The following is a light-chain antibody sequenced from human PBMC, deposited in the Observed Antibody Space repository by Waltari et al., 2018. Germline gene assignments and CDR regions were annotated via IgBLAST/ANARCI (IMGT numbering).Light chain of an antibody. CDR2: GAS. Sequence: IVLTQSPGTLSLSPGDRATLSCRASQSGSRSLAWYQQKPGQAPKPLIYGASTRGTGIPDRFTGSGSGTDFSLTISSLEPEDFAIYFCQHYVRLPATFGQGTKVEIK. J-gene: IGKJ1*01. CDR1: QSGSRS. V-gene: IGKV3-20*01. CDR3: QHYVRLPAT.